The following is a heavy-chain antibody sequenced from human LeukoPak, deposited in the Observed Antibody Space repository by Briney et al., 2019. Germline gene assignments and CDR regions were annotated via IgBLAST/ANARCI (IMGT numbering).Heavy chain of an antibody. J-gene: IGHJ4*02. V-gene: IGHV1-69*01. Sequence: SVKVSCKASGGTFSSYAISWVRQAPGQGLEWMGGIIPIFGTANYAQKFQGRVTITADESTSTAYMELSSLRSEDTAVYYCARTQCISTRCSHYFDYWGQGTLVTVSS. CDR1: GGTFSSYA. CDR3: ARTQCISTRCSHYFDY. D-gene: IGHD2-2*01. CDR2: IIPIFGTA.